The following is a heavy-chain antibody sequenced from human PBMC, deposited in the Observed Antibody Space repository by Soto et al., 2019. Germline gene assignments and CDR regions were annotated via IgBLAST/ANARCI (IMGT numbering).Heavy chain of an antibody. J-gene: IGHJ5*02. V-gene: IGHV3-48*02. D-gene: IGHD3-3*01. CDR1: GFTFSSYS. Sequence: GSLRLSCAASGFTFSSYSMNWVRQAPGKGLEWVSYISSSSSTIYYADSVKGRFTISRDNAKNSLYLQMNSLRDEDTAVYYCARESRFLEWLSLNWFDPWGQGTLVTVSS. CDR3: ARESRFLEWLSLNWFDP. CDR2: ISSSSSTI.